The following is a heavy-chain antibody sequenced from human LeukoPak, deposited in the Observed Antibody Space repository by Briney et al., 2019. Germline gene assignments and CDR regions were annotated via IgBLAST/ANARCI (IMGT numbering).Heavy chain of an antibody. D-gene: IGHD1-1*01. V-gene: IGHV1-69*02. CDR3: AWKGGDYFDY. CDR1: GYTFTGPY. CDR2: IIPILGIA. J-gene: IGHJ4*02. Sequence: SLKVSCKASGYTFTGPYIHWMRQAPGQGLEWMGRIIPILGIANYAQKFQGRVTITADKSTSTAYMELSSLRSEDTAVYYCAWKGGDYFDYWGQGTLVTVSS.